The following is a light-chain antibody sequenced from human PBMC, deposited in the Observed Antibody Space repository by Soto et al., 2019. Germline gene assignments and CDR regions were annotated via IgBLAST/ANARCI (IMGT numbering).Light chain of an antibody. V-gene: IGKV4-1*01. Sequence: VMTQYPDSLAVSLGERATINCKSNHTLLYNSKNYLAWYQQKPGQPRKLLIYWASTRESGVPDRISGSGSGTDFSLTISSLQAEDAAVYYCQQYYSNPLTFGGGTKV. CDR3: QQYYSNPLT. J-gene: IGKJ4*01. CDR1: HTLLYNSKNY. CDR2: WAS.